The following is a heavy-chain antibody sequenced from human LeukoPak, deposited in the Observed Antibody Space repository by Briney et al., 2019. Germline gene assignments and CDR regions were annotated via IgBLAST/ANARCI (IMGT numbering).Heavy chain of an antibody. J-gene: IGHJ6*03. CDR3: AKDLAQNYYYYYMDV. Sequence: GGSLRLSCAASGFTFSSYAMSWVRQAPGKGLEWVAFIRYDGSNKYYADSVKGRFTISRDNSKNTLYLQMNSLRAEDTAVYYCAKDLAQNYYYYYMDVWGKGTTVTVSS. CDR1: GFTFSSYA. V-gene: IGHV3-30*02. CDR2: IRYDGSNK.